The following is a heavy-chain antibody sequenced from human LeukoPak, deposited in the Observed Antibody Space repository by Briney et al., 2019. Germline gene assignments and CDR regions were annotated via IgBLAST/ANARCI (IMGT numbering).Heavy chain of an antibody. CDR3: ARRPNPYDSSSSAEYFHH. CDR1: GFTFSSYA. Sequence: GGSLRLSCAASGFTFSSYAMSWVRQAPGKGLEWVSAISGSGGSTYYADSVKGRFTISRDNSRNTLYLQMNSLRVEDTAMYYCARRPNPYDSSSSAEYFHHWGQGTLVTVSS. CDR2: ISGSGGST. D-gene: IGHD3-22*01. J-gene: IGHJ1*01. V-gene: IGHV3-23*01.